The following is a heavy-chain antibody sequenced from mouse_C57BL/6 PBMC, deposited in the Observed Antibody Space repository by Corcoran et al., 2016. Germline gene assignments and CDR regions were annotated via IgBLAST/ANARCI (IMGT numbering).Heavy chain of an antibody. J-gene: IGHJ3*01. CDR3: ARSNYGEGFAY. CDR1: GYTFTDYY. CDR2: INPYNGGT. D-gene: IGHD2-5*01. Sequence: EVQLQQSGPVLVQPGASVKMSCKASGYTFTDYYMNWVKQSHGKSLEWIGVINPYNGGTSYNQKFKGKATLTVDKSSSTAYMELNSLTSEDSAVHYCARSNYGEGFAYWGQGTLVTVSA. V-gene: IGHV1-19*01.